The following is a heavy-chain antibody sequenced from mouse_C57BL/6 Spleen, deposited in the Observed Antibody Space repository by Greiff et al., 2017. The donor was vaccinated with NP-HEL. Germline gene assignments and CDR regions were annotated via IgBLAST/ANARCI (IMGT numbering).Heavy chain of an antibody. CDR2: IHPNSGST. D-gene: IGHD2-4*01. V-gene: IGHV1-64*01. CDR3: ARDDYYDYEDYAMDY. CDR1: GYTFTSYW. J-gene: IGHJ4*01. Sequence: VKLQQPGAELVKPGASVKLSCKASGYTFTSYWMHWVKQRPGQGLEWIGMIHPNSGSTNYNEKFKSKATLTVDKSSSTAYMQLSSLTSEDSAVYYCARDDYYDYEDYAMDYWGQGTSVTVSS.